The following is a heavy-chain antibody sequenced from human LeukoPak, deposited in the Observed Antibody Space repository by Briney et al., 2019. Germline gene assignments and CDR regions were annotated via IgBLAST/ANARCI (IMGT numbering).Heavy chain of an antibody. CDR3: ASVLSRPPVDY. Sequence: GRSLRLSCAASGFTFSSYAMSWVRQAPGKGLEWVSAISGSGGSTYYADSVKGRFTISRDNSKNTLYLQMNSLRAEDTAVYYCASVLSRPPVDYWGQGTLVTVSS. CDR2: ISGSGGST. CDR1: GFTFSSYA. J-gene: IGHJ4*02. V-gene: IGHV3-23*01. D-gene: IGHD1-14*01.